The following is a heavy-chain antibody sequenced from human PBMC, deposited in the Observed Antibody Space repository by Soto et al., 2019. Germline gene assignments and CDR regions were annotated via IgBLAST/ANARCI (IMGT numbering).Heavy chain of an antibody. Sequence: PGKGLEWVANIKPDGSEKYYVDSVKGRFTISRDNAKNSLYLQMNSLRAEDTVLYYSARLAAGDLHAFGISG. J-gene: IGHJ3*02. V-gene: IGHV3-7*03. CDR3: ARLAAGDLHAFGI. D-gene: IGHD3-10*01. CDR2: IKPDGSEK.